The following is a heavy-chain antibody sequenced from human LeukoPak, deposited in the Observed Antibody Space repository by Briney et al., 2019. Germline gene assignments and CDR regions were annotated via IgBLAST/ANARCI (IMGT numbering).Heavy chain of an antibody. J-gene: IGHJ6*02. CDR1: GGSFSGYY. CDR3: ALIVRGGPDV. CDR2: INHSGST. Sequence: SETLSLTCAVYGGSFSGYYWSWIRQPPGKGLEWIGEINHSGSTNYNPSLKSRVTISVDTSKNQFSLKLSSVTAADTAMYYCALIVRGGPDVWGQGTTVTVSS. D-gene: IGHD2-15*01. V-gene: IGHV4-34*01.